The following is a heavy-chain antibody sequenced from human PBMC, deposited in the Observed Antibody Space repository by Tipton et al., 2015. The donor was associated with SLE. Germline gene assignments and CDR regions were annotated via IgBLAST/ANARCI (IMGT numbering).Heavy chain of an antibody. J-gene: IGHJ4*02. Sequence: TLSLTCTVSGGSISSYYWSWIRQPAGKGLEWIGRIYTSGSTNYNPSLKSRVTISVDTSKNQLSLKLSSVTAADTAVYYCARRPYVSSGYFFDYWGQGTLVTVSS. CDR1: GGSISSYY. CDR2: IYTSGST. CDR3: ARRPYVSSGYFFDY. D-gene: IGHD3-22*01. V-gene: IGHV4-4*07.